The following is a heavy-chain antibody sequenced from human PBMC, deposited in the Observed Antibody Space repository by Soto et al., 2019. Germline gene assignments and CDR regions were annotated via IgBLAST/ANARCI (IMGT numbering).Heavy chain of an antibody. Sequence: QVQLVESGGGVVQPGRSLRLSCAASGFTFSSYAMHWVRQAPGKGLEWVAVISYDGSNKYYADSVKGRFTISRDNSKNTLYLQMNSLRAEDTAVYYCARGLSREGAGDFDYWGQGTLVTVSS. CDR1: GFTFSSYA. CDR3: ARGLSREGAGDFDY. J-gene: IGHJ4*02. CDR2: ISYDGSNK. D-gene: IGHD1-26*01. V-gene: IGHV3-30-3*01.